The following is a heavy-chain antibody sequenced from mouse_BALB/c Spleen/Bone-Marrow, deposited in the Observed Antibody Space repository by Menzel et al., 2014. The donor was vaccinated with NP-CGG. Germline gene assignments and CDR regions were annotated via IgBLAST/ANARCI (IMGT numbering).Heavy chain of an antibody. Sequence: EVQLVESGGGLVQPGGSLRLSCATSGFTFSDFYVEWVRQPPGKRLEWIAASRNKANDYTTEYSASVKGRFIVSRDTSQSILYLQMNALRAEDTAIYYCAGDHYYGSYWYFDVWGAGTTVTVSS. D-gene: IGHD1-1*01. V-gene: IGHV7-1*02. CDR2: SRNKANDYTT. CDR3: AGDHYYGSYWYFDV. J-gene: IGHJ1*01. CDR1: GFTFSDFY.